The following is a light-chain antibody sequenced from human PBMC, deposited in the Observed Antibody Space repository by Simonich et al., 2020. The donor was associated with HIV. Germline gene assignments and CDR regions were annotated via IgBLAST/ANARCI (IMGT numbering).Light chain of an antibody. J-gene: IGKJ1*01. CDR1: QTIGNY. CDR2: KAS. V-gene: IGKV1-5*03. Sequence: IQMTQSPSSLYASVGDRVTITCRASQTIGNYLNWHQQKPGKAPKLLIYKASSLESGVPSRFSGSGSGTEFTLTISSLQPDDFATYYCQQYNSYSQGTFGQGTKVEIK. CDR3: QQYNSYSQGT.